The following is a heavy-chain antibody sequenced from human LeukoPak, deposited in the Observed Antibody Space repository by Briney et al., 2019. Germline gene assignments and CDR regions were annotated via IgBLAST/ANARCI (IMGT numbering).Heavy chain of an antibody. CDR3: AREKACSTTSCYAFDI. Sequence: SQTLSLTCTVSGASISSGGFLWHWIRQLPGMDLEWIGNIYYTGNAGYNPSLKSRVTISGDTSMNQFSLKLTSVTAADTAVYYCAREKACSTTSCYAFDIWGQGTLVTVSS. CDR1: GASISSGGFL. CDR2: IYYTGNA. J-gene: IGHJ3*02. V-gene: IGHV4-31*03. D-gene: IGHD2-2*01.